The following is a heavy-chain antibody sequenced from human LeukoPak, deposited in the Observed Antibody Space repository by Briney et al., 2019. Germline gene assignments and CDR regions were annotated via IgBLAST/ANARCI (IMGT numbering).Heavy chain of an antibody. J-gene: IGHJ3*02. CDR1: GYSISSGYY. CDR2: IYHSGST. D-gene: IGHD4-17*01. V-gene: IGHV4-38-2*02. CDR3: ARDSDDYGDYGGDFGAFDI. Sequence: KPSETLSLTCTVSGYSISSGYYWGWIRQPPGKGLEWIGSIYHSGSTYYNPSLKSRVTISVDTSKNQFSLKLSSVTAADTAVYYCARDSDDYGDYGGDFGAFDIWGQGTMVTVSS.